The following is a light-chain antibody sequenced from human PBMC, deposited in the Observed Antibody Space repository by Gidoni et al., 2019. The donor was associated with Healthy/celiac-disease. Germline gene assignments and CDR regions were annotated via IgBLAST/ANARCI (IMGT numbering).Light chain of an antibody. CDR3: QSYDSSNSGV. V-gene: IGLV6-57*01. Sequence: NFILTQPHSVSESPWKTVTISCTRRSGSIASNYVQWYQQRPGSSPTTVIYEDNQRPSWVPDRFSGSIDSSSNSASLTISGLKTEDEADYYCQSYDSSNSGVFGGGTKLTVL. J-gene: IGLJ3*02. CDR1: SGSIASNY. CDR2: EDN.